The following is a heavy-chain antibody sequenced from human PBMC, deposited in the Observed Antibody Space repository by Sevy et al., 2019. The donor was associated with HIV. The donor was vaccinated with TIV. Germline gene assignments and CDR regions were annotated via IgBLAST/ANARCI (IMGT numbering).Heavy chain of an antibody. CDR2: INKDGSQK. V-gene: IGHV3-7*03. J-gene: IGHJ6*02. CDR1: GFRLGTSW. CDR3: ATDPGVALGRGWSSGGMDI. Sequence: GGSLRLSCAASGFRLGTSWMSWVRQAPGKGLEWVANINKDGSQKYYVDSVKGRFTISRDNAKDSLFRQMSGLTNDDTAIYYCATDPGVALGRGWSSGGMDIWGHGTNVTVSS. D-gene: IGHD3-10*01.